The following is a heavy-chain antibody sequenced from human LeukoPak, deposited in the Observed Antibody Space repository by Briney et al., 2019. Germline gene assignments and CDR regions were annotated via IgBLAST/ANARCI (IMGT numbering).Heavy chain of an antibody. V-gene: IGHV3-7*05. CDR1: GFTFSSYW. J-gene: IGHJ5*02. CDR2: IKQDGSGK. Sequence: GGSLRLSCAASGFTFSSYWMSWVRQAPGKGLEWVANIKQDGSGKYYVDSVKGRFTISRDNAKNSLYLQMNSLRAEDTAVYYCARVVDYGDYAFDPWGQGTLVTVSS. D-gene: IGHD4-17*01. CDR3: ARVVDYGDYAFDP.